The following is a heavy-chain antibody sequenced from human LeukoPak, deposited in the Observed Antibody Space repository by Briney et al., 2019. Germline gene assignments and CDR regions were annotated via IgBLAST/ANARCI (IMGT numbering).Heavy chain of an antibody. D-gene: IGHD3-22*01. V-gene: IGHV3-30*02. CDR2: IRYDGNNE. CDR3: AKPYDTSGYYSVYFDY. CDR1: GFTFSSYG. Sequence: GGSLRLSCAASGFTFSSYGMHWVRQTPGKGLEWMAFIRYDGNNEYYVNSVKGRFTISRDNSQNTLYLQMNSLRAEDTAVYYCAKPYDTSGYYSVYFDYWGQGTLVTVSS. J-gene: IGHJ4*02.